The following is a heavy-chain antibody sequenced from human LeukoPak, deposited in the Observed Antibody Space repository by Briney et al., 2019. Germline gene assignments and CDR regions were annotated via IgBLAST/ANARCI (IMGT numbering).Heavy chain of an antibody. CDR1: GFTFSSYS. CDR2: ISSSISYI. Sequence: PGGSLRLSCAASGFTFSSYSMNWVRQAPGKRLEWVSSISSSISYIYYADSVKGRFTISRDNAKNSLYLQMNSLRAEDTAVYYCARGRYFDVYYYGMDVWSQGTTVTVSS. CDR3: ARGRYFDVYYYGMDV. V-gene: IGHV3-21*01. J-gene: IGHJ6*02. D-gene: IGHD3-9*01.